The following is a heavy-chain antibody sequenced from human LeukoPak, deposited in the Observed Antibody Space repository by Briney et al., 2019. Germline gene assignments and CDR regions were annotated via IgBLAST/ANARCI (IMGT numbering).Heavy chain of an antibody. V-gene: IGHV4-34*09. CDR1: GGSFSGYY. J-gene: IGHJ6*02. Sequence: PSETLSLTCAVYGGSFSGYYWSWIRQPPGKGLEWIGEINHSGSTNYNPSLKSRVTISVDTSKNQFSLKLSSVTAADTAVYYCARDSRYCSSTSCENYYYYGMDVWGQGTTVTVSS. CDR3: ARDSRYCSSTSCENYYYYGMDV. CDR2: INHSGST. D-gene: IGHD2-2*01.